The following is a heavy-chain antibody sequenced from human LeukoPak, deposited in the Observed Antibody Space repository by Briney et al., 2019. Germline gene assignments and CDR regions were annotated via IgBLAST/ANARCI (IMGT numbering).Heavy chain of an antibody. V-gene: IGHV1-8*01. CDR1: GYTFTSYD. CDR2: MNPNGGNT. Sequence: GASVKVSCKASGYTFTSYDINWVRQATGQGLEWMGWMNPNGGNTGYAQKFQGRVTMTRNTSISTAYMELSSLRSEDTAVYYRARGRNGGYGYYYYYMDVWGKGTTVTVSS. J-gene: IGHJ6*03. D-gene: IGHD4-23*01. CDR3: ARGRNGGYGYYYYYMDV.